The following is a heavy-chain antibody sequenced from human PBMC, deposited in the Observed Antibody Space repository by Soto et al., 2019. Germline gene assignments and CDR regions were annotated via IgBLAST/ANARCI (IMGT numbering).Heavy chain of an antibody. Sequence: LRLSCAASGFTVSSNYMSWVRQAPGKGLERVSVIYSGGSTYYADSVKGRFTISRDNSKNTLYLQMNSLRAEDTAVYYCARTSDYGGNGGNDAFDIWGQGTMVTVSS. CDR3: ARTSDYGGNGGNDAFDI. V-gene: IGHV3-53*01. D-gene: IGHD4-17*01. CDR1: GFTVSSNY. CDR2: IYSGGST. J-gene: IGHJ3*02.